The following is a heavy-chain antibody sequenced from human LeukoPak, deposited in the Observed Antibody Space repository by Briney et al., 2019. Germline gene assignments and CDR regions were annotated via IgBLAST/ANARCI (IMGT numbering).Heavy chain of an antibody. D-gene: IGHD3-9*01. V-gene: IGHV1-8*01. Sequence: ASVKVSCKASGYTFTSYDINWVRQATGQGLEWMGWMNPNSGNTGYAQKFQGRVTMTRNTSISTAYMELSSLRSEDTAVYYCARESVLRYFDWLSKALRDYYYYYGMDVWGQGTTVTVSS. J-gene: IGHJ6*02. CDR3: ARESVLRYFDWLSKALRDYYYYYGMDV. CDR2: MNPNSGNT. CDR1: GYTFTSYD.